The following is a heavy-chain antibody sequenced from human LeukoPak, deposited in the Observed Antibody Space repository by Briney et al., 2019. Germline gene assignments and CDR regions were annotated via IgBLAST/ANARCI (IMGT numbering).Heavy chain of an antibody. J-gene: IGHJ4*02. D-gene: IGHD6-19*01. V-gene: IGHV3-30*04. CDR3: ARGITSGWFFDY. Sequence: GGSLRLSCAASGFTFGSYDMHWVRQAPVKGLEWVAVMKFDGSKIHYADSVKGRFTISRDNSKNTLYLQMNSLRAEDTAIYYCARGITSGWFFDYWGQGTLVTVSS. CDR1: GFTFGSYD. CDR2: MKFDGSKI.